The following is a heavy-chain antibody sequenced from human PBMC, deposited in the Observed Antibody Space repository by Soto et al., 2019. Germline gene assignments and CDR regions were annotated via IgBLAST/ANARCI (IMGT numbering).Heavy chain of an antibody. CDR2: IFSSGNT. CDR1: GFTISSCY. CDR3: ATDLMALEGS. V-gene: IGHV3-66*01. D-gene: IGHD3-3*01. Sequence: GGSLRLSCAASGFTISSCYMSWVRQAPGKGLEWVSGIFSSGNTHSEDSAKGRFNISRDNFKNTLYLQMNSLRAADPAVYYCATDLMALEGSWGQGTLVTVSS. J-gene: IGHJ4*01.